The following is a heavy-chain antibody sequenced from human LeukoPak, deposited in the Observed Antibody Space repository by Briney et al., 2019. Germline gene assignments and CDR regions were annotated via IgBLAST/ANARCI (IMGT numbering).Heavy chain of an antibody. D-gene: IGHD6-19*01. J-gene: IGHJ4*02. CDR1: GGSISSSSYY. CDR3: ASIAVAGGYFDY. V-gene: IGHV4-39*07. Sequence: PSETLSLTCTVSGGSISSSSYYWGWIRQPPGKGLEWIGSIYYSGSTYYNPSLKSRVTISVDTSKNQFSLKLSSVTAADTAVYYCASIAVAGGYFDYWGQGTLVTVSS. CDR2: IYYSGST.